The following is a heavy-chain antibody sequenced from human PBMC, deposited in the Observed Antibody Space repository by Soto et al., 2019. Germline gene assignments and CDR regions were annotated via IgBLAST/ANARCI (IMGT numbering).Heavy chain of an antibody. Sequence: PSETLSLTCTVSGCSISNYYWSWIRQPPGKGLEWIGYIHYIASTNYNPSLKSRVTISVDTSKNQFSLKLNSVTAADTAVYYCARGIAVAGIRHDYWGQGTLVTVSS. V-gene: IGHV4-59*01. CDR3: ARGIAVAGIRHDY. J-gene: IGHJ4*02. D-gene: IGHD6-19*01. CDR1: GCSISNYY. CDR2: IHYIAST.